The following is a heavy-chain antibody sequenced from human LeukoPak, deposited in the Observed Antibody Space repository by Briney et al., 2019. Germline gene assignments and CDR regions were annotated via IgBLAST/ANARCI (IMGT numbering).Heavy chain of an antibody. V-gene: IGHV3-23*01. CDR2: ITGSGGST. D-gene: IGHD1-26*01. CDR1: GFTFINYG. J-gene: IGHJ4*02. Sequence: PGGSLRLSCAASGFTFINYGMNWVRQAPGKGLEWVSGITGSGGSTYYADSVKGRFTISRDNSKNTLYLQMNSLRAEDTAVYYCAKGTLPRKFDYWGQGTLVTVSS. CDR3: AKGTLPRKFDY.